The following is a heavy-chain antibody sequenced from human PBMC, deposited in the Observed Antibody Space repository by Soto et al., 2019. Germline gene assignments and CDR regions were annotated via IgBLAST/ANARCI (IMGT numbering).Heavy chain of an antibody. CDR1: GGTFSSYA. J-gene: IGHJ5*02. CDR2: IIPIFGTA. Sequence: QVQLVQSGAEVKKPGSSVKVSCKASGGTFSSYAISWVRQAPGQGLEWTGGIIPIFGTANYAQKFQGRVTITADESTSTAYMELSSLRSEDTAVYYCASLGLELHGSWWFDPWGQGTLVTVSS. V-gene: IGHV1-69*01. CDR3: ASLGLELHGSWWFDP. D-gene: IGHD1-7*01.